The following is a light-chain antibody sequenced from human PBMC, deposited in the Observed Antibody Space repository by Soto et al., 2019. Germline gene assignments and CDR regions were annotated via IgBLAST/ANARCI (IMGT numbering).Light chain of an antibody. CDR3: QQGYSPPFT. Sequence: DIQIAQSPSSLSASVGDRVTITCRASQTIASHLTWYQQKPGEAPKVLISDASTLQSGAPSRFSGSGSGTDFTLTISCLQREDFATYYCQQGYSPPFTFGPGTKVDVK. J-gene: IGKJ3*01. V-gene: IGKV1-39*01. CDR1: QTIASH. CDR2: DAS.